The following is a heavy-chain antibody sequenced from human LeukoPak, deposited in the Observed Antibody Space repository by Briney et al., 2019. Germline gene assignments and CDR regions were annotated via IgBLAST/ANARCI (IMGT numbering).Heavy chain of an antibody. CDR1: GFSFSTYA. D-gene: IGHD4-11*01. Sequence: PGGSLRLSCAASGFSFSTYAMHWVRQAPGKGLEWVAVISYDGSNKYYADSVKGRFTISRDNSKNTLYLQMNSLRAEDTAVYYRARDRDYRPSFFDYWGQGTLVTVSS. CDR3: ARDRDYRPSFFDY. CDR2: ISYDGSNK. V-gene: IGHV3-30*19. J-gene: IGHJ4*02.